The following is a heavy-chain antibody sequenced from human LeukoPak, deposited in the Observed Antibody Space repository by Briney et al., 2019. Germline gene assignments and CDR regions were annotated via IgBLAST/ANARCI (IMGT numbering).Heavy chain of an antibody. D-gene: IGHD3-10*01. V-gene: IGHV3-23*01. J-gene: IGHJ4*02. CDR1: GFTFNNYV. Sequence: PGGSLRLSRAASGFTFNNYVMSWVRQAPGKGLEWVSGIDYSGGATNYADSVQGRFTVSRDNSKNTLYLQMNNLRAEDTAVYYCATTRVCGGVLLRPSCLYFEDWGQGVLVTVSS. CDR2: IDYSGGAT. CDR3: ATTRVCGGVLLRPSCLYFED.